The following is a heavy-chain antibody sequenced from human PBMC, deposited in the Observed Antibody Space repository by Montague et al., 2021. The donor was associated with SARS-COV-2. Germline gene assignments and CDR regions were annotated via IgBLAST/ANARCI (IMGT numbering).Heavy chain of an antibody. J-gene: IGHJ4*02. CDR1: GGSISSSSYY. D-gene: IGHD3-22*01. CDR2: IYYSGST. V-gene: IGHV4-39*07. CDR3: ARKTRWWLSRPPYKYYFDY. Sequence: SETLSLTCTVSGGSISSSSYYWGWLRQPPGKGLEWIGSIYYSGSTYYNPSLKSRVTISVDTSKNQFSLKLSSVTAADTAVYYCARKTRWWLSRPPYKYYFDYWGQGTLVTVSS.